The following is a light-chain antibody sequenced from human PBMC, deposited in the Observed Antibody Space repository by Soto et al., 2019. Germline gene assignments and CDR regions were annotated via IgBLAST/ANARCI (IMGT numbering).Light chain of an antibody. V-gene: IGKV1-5*01. CDR2: DVF. CDR3: QQYHSFSFT. CDR1: QSVSSTY. Sequence: TQSPGTLSLSPGERATLSCRASQSVSSTYLAWYQQKPGRAPKLLIYDVFNLQSGVPSRFSGSGSGTEFTLTISSLQPDDSATYYCQQYHSFSFTFGQGTKLEIK. J-gene: IGKJ2*01.